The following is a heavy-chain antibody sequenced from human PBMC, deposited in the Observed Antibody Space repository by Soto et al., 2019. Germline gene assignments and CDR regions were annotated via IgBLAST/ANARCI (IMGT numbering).Heavy chain of an antibody. CDR2: ISGSGGST. V-gene: IGHV3-23*01. D-gene: IGHD6-19*01. CDR1: GFTFSSYA. CDR3: AKESVAGTSNFDY. Sequence: GGSLRLSCAASGFTFSSYAMSWVRQAPGKGLEWVSGISGSGGSTYYADSVKGRFTISRDNSKNTLYLQMNSLRADDTAAHYCAKESVAGTSNFDYWGQGTLVTVSS. J-gene: IGHJ4*02.